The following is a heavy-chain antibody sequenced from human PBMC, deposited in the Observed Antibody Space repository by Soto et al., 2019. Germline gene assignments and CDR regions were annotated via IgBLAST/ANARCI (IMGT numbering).Heavy chain of an antibody. CDR3: ARDARRYYAFWSGGWFDP. D-gene: IGHD3-3*01. CDR2: IIPIFGTA. V-gene: IGHV1-69*01. J-gene: IGHJ5*02. Sequence: QVQLVQSGAEVKKPGSSVKVSCKASGGTFSSYAISWVRHAPGQGLEWMGGIIPIFGTANYAQKYQGRVTITAHESASTAYMGLSSLRSEDTAVYYCARDARRYYAFWSGGWFDPWCQGTLVTVSS. CDR1: GGTFSSYA.